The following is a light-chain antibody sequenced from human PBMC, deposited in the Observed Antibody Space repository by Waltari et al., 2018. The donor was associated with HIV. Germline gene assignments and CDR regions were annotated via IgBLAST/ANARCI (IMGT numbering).Light chain of an antibody. CDR3: QQRSNWPPIT. CDR1: QIISNY. CDR2: DAA. J-gene: IGKJ5*01. Sequence: EIVLTQSPATLSLSPGERATLSCRASQIISNYLAGYQQKPGQAPRLLIYDAANRATGVPARFSGSGSGTDFTLTISSLEPEDVAVDYCQQRSNWPPITFGQGTRLEIK. V-gene: IGKV3-11*01.